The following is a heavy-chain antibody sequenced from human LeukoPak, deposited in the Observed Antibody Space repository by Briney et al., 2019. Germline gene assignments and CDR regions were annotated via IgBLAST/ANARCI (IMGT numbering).Heavy chain of an antibody. Sequence: SETLSLTCTVSGGSISSYYWSWIRQPAGKGLEWIGYIYYSGSTNYNPSLKSRVTKSVDTSKNQFSLKLSSVTAADTAVYYCARADQVGPTGWFDPWGQESLVTVSS. J-gene: IGHJ5*02. CDR1: GGSISSYY. D-gene: IGHD2-2*01. CDR2: IYYSGST. CDR3: ARADQVGPTGWFDP. V-gene: IGHV4-59*01.